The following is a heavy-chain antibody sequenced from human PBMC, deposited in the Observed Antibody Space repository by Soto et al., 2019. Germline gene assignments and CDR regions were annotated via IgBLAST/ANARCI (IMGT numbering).Heavy chain of an antibody. CDR3: ARGRNYGDFDY. CDR1: CGSISSGDYY. Sequence: PSETLSLTCTVSCGSISSGDYYWSWIRQPPGKGLEWIGYIYYSGSTYYNPSLKSRVTISVDTSKNQFSLKLSSVTAADTAVYYCARGRNYGDFDYWGQGTLVTVSS. D-gene: IGHD4-17*01. J-gene: IGHJ4*02. CDR2: IYYSGST. V-gene: IGHV4-30-4*01.